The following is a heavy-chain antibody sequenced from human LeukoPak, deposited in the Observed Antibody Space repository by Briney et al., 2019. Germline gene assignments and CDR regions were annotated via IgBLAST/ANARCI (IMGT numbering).Heavy chain of an antibody. CDR2: ISAYNGNT. J-gene: IGHJ4*02. D-gene: IGHD6-13*01. V-gene: IGHV1-18*01. CDR1: GYTFTSYG. Sequence: ASVKVSCKASGYTFTSYGISWVRQAPGQGLEWVGWISAYNGNTNYAQKLQGRVTMTTDTSTSTAYMELRSLRSDDTAVYYCARDRGIAAAEVGFDYWGQGTLVTVSS. CDR3: ARDRGIAAAEVGFDY.